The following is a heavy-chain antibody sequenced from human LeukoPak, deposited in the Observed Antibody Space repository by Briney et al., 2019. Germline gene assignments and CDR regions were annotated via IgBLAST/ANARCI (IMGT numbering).Heavy chain of an antibody. V-gene: IGHV4-38-2*01. Sequence: SETLSLTCAVSGYSISSGYYRGWIRQPPGKGLEWIGSIYHSGSTYYNPSLKSRVTISVDTSKKQFSLKLSSVTAADTAVYYCARVRGYYDSSGYQNWFDPWGQGTLVTVSS. D-gene: IGHD3-22*01. CDR2: IYHSGST. CDR1: GYSISSGYY. CDR3: ARVRGYYDSSGYQNWFDP. J-gene: IGHJ5*02.